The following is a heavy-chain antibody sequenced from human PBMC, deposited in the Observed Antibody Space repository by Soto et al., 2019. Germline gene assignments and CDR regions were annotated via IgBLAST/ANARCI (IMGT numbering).Heavy chain of an antibody. D-gene: IGHD3-22*01. CDR1: GDSISGYY. V-gene: IGHV4-59*01. CDR2: IHYSGST. Sequence: PSETLSLTCTVSGDSISGYYWSWIRQPPGKGLEWIGYIHYSGSTNYNPSLKSRVTITVDTSKNQFSLKLSSVTAADTAVYYCAREAWKYSDTSGPQTSYYYYGLDVWGQGTTVTVSS. CDR3: AREAWKYSDTSGPQTSYYYYGLDV. J-gene: IGHJ6*02.